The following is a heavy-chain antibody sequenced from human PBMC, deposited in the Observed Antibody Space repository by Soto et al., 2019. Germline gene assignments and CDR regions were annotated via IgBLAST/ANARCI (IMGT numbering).Heavy chain of an antibody. CDR3: ARAALYSGSNWFDP. CDR2: INPNSGGT. J-gene: IGHJ5*02. CDR1: GYTFTGYY. Sequence: QVQLVQSGAEVKKPGASVKVSCKASGYTFTGYYMHWVRQAPGQGLEWMGWINPNSGGTNYAQKFQGWVTMTRDTSVSTAYMELSRLRSDDTAVYYCARAALYSGSNWFDPWGQGTLVTVSS. V-gene: IGHV1-2*04. D-gene: IGHD1-26*01.